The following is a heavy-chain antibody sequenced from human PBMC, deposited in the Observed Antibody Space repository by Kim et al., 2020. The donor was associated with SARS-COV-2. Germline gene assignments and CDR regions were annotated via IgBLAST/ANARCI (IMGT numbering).Heavy chain of an antibody. V-gene: IGHV4-39*07. Sequence: YNPSLESRVTISVDTSKNQFSLKLSSVTAADTAVYYCARDRSGLSSGYSSWGQGTMVTVSS. D-gene: IGHD5-18*01. CDR3: ARDRSGLSSGYSS. J-gene: IGHJ3*01.